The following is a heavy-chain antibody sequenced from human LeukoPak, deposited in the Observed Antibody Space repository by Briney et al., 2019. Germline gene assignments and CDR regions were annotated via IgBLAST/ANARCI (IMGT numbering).Heavy chain of an antibody. CDR2: ISSSSSYI. V-gene: IGHV3-21*01. CDR1: GFTFSSYS. J-gene: IGHJ4*02. CDR3: ARDYDFWSGYYRGFDY. Sequence: PEGSLRLSCAASGFTFSSYSMNWVRQAPGKGLEWVSSISSSSSYIYYADSVKGRFTISRDNAKNSLYLQMNSLRAEDTAVYYCARDYDFWSGYYRGFDYWGQGTLVTVSS. D-gene: IGHD3-3*01.